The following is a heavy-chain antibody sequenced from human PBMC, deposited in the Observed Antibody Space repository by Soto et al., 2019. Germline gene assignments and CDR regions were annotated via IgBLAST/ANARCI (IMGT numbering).Heavy chain of an antibody. Sequence: LRLYCAVSGFTLSKYAMPWVRQAPGKGLEWVSRMSGNGSRIVYADSVKGRFTNSRDNSKNTLYLQMNSLRLEDTAVYYCVKDPVSGGSGEAWFDYWGQGTLVTVSS. J-gene: IGHJ4*02. D-gene: IGHD3-10*01. CDR1: GFTLSKYA. CDR2: MSGNGSRI. CDR3: VKDPVSGGSGEAWFDY. V-gene: IGHV3-23*01.